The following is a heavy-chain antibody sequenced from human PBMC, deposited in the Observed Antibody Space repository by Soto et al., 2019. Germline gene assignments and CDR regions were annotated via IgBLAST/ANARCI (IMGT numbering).Heavy chain of an antibody. D-gene: IGHD5-18*01. CDR1: GGSFRGYY. CDR2: INHSGST. Sequence: SVTLSLTCAVCGGSFRGYYWSWIRHPPGKGLKWIGEINHSGSTNYNPSLKSRVTISVDTSKNQFSLKLSSVTAAATAVYSCAGFDFTAVVSVYYVDYWGQGTLVTVSS. J-gene: IGHJ4*02. V-gene: IGHV4-34*01. CDR3: AGFDFTAVVSVYYVDY.